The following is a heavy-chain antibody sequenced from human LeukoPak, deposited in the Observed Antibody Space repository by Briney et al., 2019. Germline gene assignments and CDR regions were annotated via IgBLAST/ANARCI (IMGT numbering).Heavy chain of an antibody. CDR1: GYTLTELS. V-gene: IGHV1-24*01. CDR2: FDPEDGET. J-gene: IGHJ4*02. D-gene: IGHD3-3*01. Sequence: ASVKVSCKVSGYTLTELSMHWVRQAPGKGLEWMGGFDPEDGETIYAQKFQGRVTMTEDTSTDTAYMELSSLRSEDTAVYYCATFNSVRQAEGFLEWLLRPLDYWGQGTLVTVSS. CDR3: ATFNSVRQAEGFLEWLLRPLDY.